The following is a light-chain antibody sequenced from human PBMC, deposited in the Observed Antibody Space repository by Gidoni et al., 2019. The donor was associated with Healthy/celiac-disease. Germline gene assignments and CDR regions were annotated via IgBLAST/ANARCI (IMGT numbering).Light chain of an antibody. CDR3: QQYGSAFT. V-gene: IGKV3-20*01. Sequence: SQSVSSSYLAWYQQKPGQAPRLLIYGASSRATGIPDRFSGSGSGTDFTLTISRLEPEDFAVYYCQQYGSAFTFGPGTKVDIK. CDR2: GAS. CDR1: QSVSSSY. J-gene: IGKJ3*01.